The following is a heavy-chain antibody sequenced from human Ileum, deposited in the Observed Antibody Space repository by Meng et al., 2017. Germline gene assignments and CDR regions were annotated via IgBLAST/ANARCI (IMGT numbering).Heavy chain of an antibody. V-gene: IGHV3-23*01. Sequence: GESLKISCAASGFNFRSYAMSWVRQAPGKGLEWVSHISETGGSTYYADSVKGRFTISRDNSRDTLYLQMDSLRAEDTAVYYCAKRKGRTTVTPMDYWGQGTRVTVSS. CDR2: ISETGGST. CDR1: GFNFRSYA. CDR3: AKRKGRTTVTPMDY. D-gene: IGHD4-11*01. J-gene: IGHJ4*02.